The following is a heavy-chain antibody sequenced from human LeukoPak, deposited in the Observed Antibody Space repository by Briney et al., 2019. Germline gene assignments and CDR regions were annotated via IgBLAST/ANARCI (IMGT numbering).Heavy chain of an antibody. D-gene: IGHD3-10*01. J-gene: IGHJ6*03. CDR3: AREGYYGSGSRHDYYMDV. V-gene: IGHV1-18*01. CDR1: GYTFTSYG. CDR2: ISAYNGNT. Sequence: ASVKVSCKASGYTFTSYGISWVRQAPGQGLEWMGWISAYNGNTNYAQKLQGRVTMTTDTSTSTAYMELRSLRSDDTAVYYCAREGYYGSGSRHDYYMDVWGKGTTVTVSS.